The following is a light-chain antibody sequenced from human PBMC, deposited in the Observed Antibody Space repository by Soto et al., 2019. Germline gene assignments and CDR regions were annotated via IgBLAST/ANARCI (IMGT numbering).Light chain of an antibody. CDR1: QSVSSSH. V-gene: IGKV3-20*01. CDR2: GAS. J-gene: IGKJ2*01. CDR3: QLYGSSPLYI. Sequence: EIVLTQSPGTLSLSPGERATVSCRASQSVSSSHLAWYQQKPGQAPRLLIYGASSRATGIPDRFSGSGSGTDFTLTISRLEPEYFAVYYCQLYGSSPLYIFGQGTNLEIK.